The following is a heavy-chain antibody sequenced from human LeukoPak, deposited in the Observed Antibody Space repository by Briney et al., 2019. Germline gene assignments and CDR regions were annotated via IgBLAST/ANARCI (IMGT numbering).Heavy chain of an antibody. J-gene: IGHJ2*01. Sequence: GGSLRLSCAASGFTLSNYAMSWVRQAPGKGPEWVAGISYSSGSIYYSDSVKGRFTISRDNSKNTLYLQMNSLRADDTAVYYCAKDVLRLNYGYFDLWGRGTLVTVSS. CDR2: ISYSSGSI. CDR3: AKDVLRLNYGYFDL. D-gene: IGHD2-21*02. CDR1: GFTLSNYA. V-gene: IGHV3-23*01.